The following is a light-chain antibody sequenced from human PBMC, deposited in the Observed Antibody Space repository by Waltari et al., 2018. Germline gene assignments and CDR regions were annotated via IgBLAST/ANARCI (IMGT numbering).Light chain of an antibody. Sequence: DLQMTQVPSSLAATVGDRVNITCQASQDIRNYLNWYQQKPGKAPKLLIYDASNLETGVPSRFSGSGSGTDFTFTISSLQPEDIATYYCQQYDNLPLTFGGGTKVEIK. CDR3: QQYDNLPLT. CDR2: DAS. CDR1: QDIRNY. V-gene: IGKV1-33*01. J-gene: IGKJ4*01.